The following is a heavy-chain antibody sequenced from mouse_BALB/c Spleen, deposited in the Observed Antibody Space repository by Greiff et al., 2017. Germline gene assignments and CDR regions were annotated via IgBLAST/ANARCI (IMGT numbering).Heavy chain of an antibody. J-gene: IGHJ2*01. D-gene: IGHD2-4*01. CDR1: GYTFTSYW. CDR3: ARKIYYDYAYYFDY. V-gene: IGHV1S41*01. CDR2: IGSGSGST. Sequence: DLVKPGASVKLSCKASGYTFTSYWINWIKQRPGQGLEWVGRIGSGSGSTYYNEMFKGKATLTVDTSSSTAYIQLSSLSSEDSAVYFWARKIYYDYAYYFDYWGQGTTLTVSS.